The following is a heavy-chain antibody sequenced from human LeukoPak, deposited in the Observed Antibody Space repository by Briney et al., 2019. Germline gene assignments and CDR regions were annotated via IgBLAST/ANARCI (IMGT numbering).Heavy chain of an antibody. V-gene: IGHV1-18*01. CDR3: ARVVAVAGTALFDY. CDR2: ISAYNGNT. D-gene: IGHD6-19*01. Sequence: ASVKVSCKAAGYTVTSYGISWVRQAPGHGLEWMGWISAYNGNTNYAHKLQGRVTMTTATSTSTAYMELRSLRSDAPAVYSCARVVAVAGTALFDYWGQGTLVTVSS. CDR1: GYTVTSYG. J-gene: IGHJ4*02.